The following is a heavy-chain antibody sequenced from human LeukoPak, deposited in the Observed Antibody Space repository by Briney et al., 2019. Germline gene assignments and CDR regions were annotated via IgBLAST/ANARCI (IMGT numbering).Heavy chain of an antibody. V-gene: IGHV3-21*01. Sequence: GGSLRLSCAASGFTFSSYSMNWVRQAPGKGLEWVSSISSSSSYIYYADSVKGRFTISRDNAKNSLYLQMNSLRAEDTAVYYCARDYDFWSDKRPLGYWGQGTLVTVSS. CDR3: ARDYDFWSDKRPLGY. D-gene: IGHD3-3*01. CDR1: GFTFSSYS. CDR2: ISSSSSYI. J-gene: IGHJ4*02.